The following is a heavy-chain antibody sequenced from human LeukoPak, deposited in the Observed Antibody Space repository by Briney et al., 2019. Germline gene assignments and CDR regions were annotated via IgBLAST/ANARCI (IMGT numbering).Heavy chain of an antibody. CDR2: ISSSSSYI. Sequence: GGSLRLSCAASGFTFSSYSMNWVRQAPGKGLEWVSSISSSSSYIYYADSVKGRFTISRDNSKNALYLQMNSLSAEDTAVYYCAKDRRLGYCLDYWGQGTLVTVSS. J-gene: IGHJ4*02. CDR3: AKDRRLGYCLDY. V-gene: IGHV3-21*01. CDR1: GFTFSSYS. D-gene: IGHD2-15*01.